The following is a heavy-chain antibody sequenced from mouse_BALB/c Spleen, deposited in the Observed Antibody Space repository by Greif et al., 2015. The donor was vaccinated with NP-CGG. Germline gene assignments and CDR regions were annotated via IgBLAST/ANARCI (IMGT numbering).Heavy chain of an antibody. CDR1: GYTFTSYW. Sequence: VKLMESGAELAKPGASVKMSCKASGYTFTSYWMHWVKQRPGQGLEWIGYINPSTGYTEYNQKFKDKATLTADKSSSTAYMQLSSLTSEDSAVYYCARSDGSSPFAYWGQGTLVTVSA. V-gene: IGHV1-7*01. D-gene: IGHD1-1*01. J-gene: IGHJ3*01. CDR2: INPSTGYT. CDR3: ARSDGSSPFAY.